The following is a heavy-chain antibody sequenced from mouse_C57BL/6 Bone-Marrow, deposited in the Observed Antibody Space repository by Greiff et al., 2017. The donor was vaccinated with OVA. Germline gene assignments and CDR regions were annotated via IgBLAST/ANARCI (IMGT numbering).Heavy chain of an antibody. CDR2: IYPGSGNT. V-gene: IGHV1-81*01. Sequence: QVQLQQSGAELARPGASVKLSCKASGYTFTSYGISWVKQRTGQGLEWIGEIYPGSGNTYYNEKFKGKATLTADKSSSTAYMELRSLTSEDSAVYFCARGVLRFFDVWGTGTTVTVSS. J-gene: IGHJ1*03. CDR1: GYTFTSYG. D-gene: IGHD1-1*01. CDR3: ARGVLRFFDV.